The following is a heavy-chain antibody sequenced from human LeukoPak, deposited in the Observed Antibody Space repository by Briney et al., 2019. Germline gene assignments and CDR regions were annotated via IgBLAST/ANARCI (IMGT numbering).Heavy chain of an antibody. CDR2: INPNSGGT. CDR3: ARDLYGGYYDSSGTSNAFDI. CDR1: GYTFTSYY. Sequence: ASVKASCKASGYTFTSYYMHWVRQAPGHGLEWMGWINPNSGGTNYAQKFQGRVTMTRDTSISTAYMELSRLRSDDTAVYYCARDLYGGYYDSSGTSNAFDIWGQGTMVTVSS. D-gene: IGHD3-22*01. V-gene: IGHV1-2*02. J-gene: IGHJ3*02.